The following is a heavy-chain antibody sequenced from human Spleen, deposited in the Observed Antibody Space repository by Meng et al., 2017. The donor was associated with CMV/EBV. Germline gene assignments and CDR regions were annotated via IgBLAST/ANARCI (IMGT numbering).Heavy chain of an antibody. CDR1: GFTFDDYA. CDR2: ISWNSGSI. CDR3: AKDIRPRWIVVGQSVFDP. Sequence: SLKISCAASGFTFDDYAMHWVRQAPGKGLEWVSGISWNSGSIDYADSVEGRFTISRDNAKNSLYLQINSLRAEDTALYYCAKDIRPRWIVVGQSVFDPWGQGTLVTVSS. J-gene: IGHJ5*02. V-gene: IGHV3-9*01. D-gene: IGHD2-2*01.